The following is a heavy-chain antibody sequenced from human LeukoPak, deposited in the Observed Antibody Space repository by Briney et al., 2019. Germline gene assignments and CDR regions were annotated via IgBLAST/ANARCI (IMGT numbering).Heavy chain of an antibody. CDR1: GGSISSSSYY. J-gene: IGHJ6*02. V-gene: IGHV4-39*07. CDR3: AREEATVTTKSPLYYYGMDV. Sequence: PSETLSLTCTVSGGSISSSSYYWGWIRQPPGKGLEWIGSIYYSGSTYYTPSPKSRVTISVDTSKNQFSLKLSSVTAADTAVYYCAREEATVTTKSPLYYYGMDVWGQGTTVTVSS. CDR2: IYYSGST. D-gene: IGHD4-17*01.